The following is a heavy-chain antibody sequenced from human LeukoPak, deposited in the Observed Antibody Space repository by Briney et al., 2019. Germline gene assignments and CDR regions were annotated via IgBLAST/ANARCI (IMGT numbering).Heavy chain of an antibody. V-gene: IGHV3-21*01. J-gene: IGHJ4*02. D-gene: IGHD6-13*01. CDR1: GFTFSSYS. Sequence: GGSLRLSCAAFGFTFSSYSMNWVRQAPGKGLEWVSSISSSSSYIYYADSVKGRFTISRDNAKNSLYLQMNSLRAEDTAVYYCASNPIAGMGSYWGQGTLVTVSS. CDR2: ISSSSSYI. CDR3: ASNPIAGMGSY.